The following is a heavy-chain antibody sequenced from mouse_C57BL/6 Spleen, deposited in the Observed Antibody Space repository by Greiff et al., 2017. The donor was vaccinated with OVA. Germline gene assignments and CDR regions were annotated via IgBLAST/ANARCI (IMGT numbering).Heavy chain of an antibody. CDR3: ARHGYGFIMDY. V-gene: IGHV5-17*01. Sequence: EVKLVESGGGLVKPGGSLKLSCAASGFTFSDYGMHWVRQAPGKGLEWVAYISSGSSTIYYADTVKGRFTISRDNAKNTLFLQMTSLRSEDTAMYYCARHGYGFIMDYWGQGTSVTVSS. CDR2: ISSGSSTI. D-gene: IGHD2-2*01. J-gene: IGHJ4*01. CDR1: GFTFSDYG.